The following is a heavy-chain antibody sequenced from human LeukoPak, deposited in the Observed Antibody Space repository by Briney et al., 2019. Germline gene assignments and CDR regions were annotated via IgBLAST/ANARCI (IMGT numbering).Heavy chain of an antibody. CDR2: MNPNSGNT. CDR3: AIRIAARPASWFDP. CDR1: GYTFTDYY. D-gene: IGHD6-6*01. J-gene: IGHJ5*02. Sequence: ASVKVSCKTSGYTFTDYYMHWVRQATGQGLEWMGWMNPNSGNTGYAQKFQGRVTMTRNTSISTAYMELSSLRSEDTAVYYCAIRIAARPASWFDPWGQGTLVTVSS. V-gene: IGHV1-8*02.